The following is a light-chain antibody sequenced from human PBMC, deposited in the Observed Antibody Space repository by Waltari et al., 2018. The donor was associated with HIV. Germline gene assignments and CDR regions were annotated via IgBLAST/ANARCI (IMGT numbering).Light chain of an antibody. CDR1: SSNIGSTY. CDR2: RNN. V-gene: IGLV1-47*01. J-gene: IGLJ3*02. Sequence: QFVLTQPPSASGTPGQSVTIPCSGRSSNIGSTYVYWYQQLPGTAPKLLIYRNNHRPSGVPDRFSGFKSGTSASLAISGLRSEDEADYYCAAWDDNLSGWVFGGGSKLTIL. CDR3: AAWDDNLSGWV.